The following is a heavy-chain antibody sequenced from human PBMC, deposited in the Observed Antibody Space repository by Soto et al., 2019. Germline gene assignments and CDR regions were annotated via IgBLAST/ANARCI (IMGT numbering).Heavy chain of an antibody. Sequence: QVQLVESGGGLVKPGGSLRLSCAASGFTFSDYYMSWIRQAPGKGLEWVSYISSSSSYTNYADSVKGRFTISRDNAKNSLYLQMNSLRAEDTAVYYCARVRYYYGSGSSTHPDYWGQGTLVTVSS. V-gene: IGHV3-11*05. J-gene: IGHJ4*02. CDR2: ISSSSSYT. CDR3: ARVRYYYGSGSSTHPDY. CDR1: GFTFSDYY. D-gene: IGHD3-10*01.